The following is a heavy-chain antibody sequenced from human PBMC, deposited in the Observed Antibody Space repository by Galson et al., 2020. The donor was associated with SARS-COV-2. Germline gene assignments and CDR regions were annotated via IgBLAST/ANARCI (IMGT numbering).Heavy chain of an antibody. CDR1: GFTFSSYD. CDR3: ARVGYYYDSSGYYRTTSYWYFDL. V-gene: IGHV3-13*01. Sequence: GESLKISCAASGFTFSSYDMHWVRQATGKGLEWVSAIGTAGDTYYPGSVKGRFTISRENAKNSLYLQMNSLRAGDTAVYYCARVGYYYDSSGYYRTTSYWYFDLWGRGTLVTVSS. J-gene: IGHJ2*01. D-gene: IGHD3-22*01. CDR2: IGTAGDT.